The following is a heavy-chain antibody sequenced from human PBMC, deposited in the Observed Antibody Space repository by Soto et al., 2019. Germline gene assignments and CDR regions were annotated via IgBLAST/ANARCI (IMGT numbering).Heavy chain of an antibody. D-gene: IGHD2-21*02. CDR3: ARVSHIVVVPAVRGAFDI. J-gene: IGHJ3*02. Sequence: QVQLQESGPGLEKASETLSLTCTVSGGSMSGYYWSWIRQPPGKGLEWIGFIYDSGTTNYNPSLKSRGTISIDTSKNRCSLRLTSVTAADTAVYYCARVSHIVVVPAVRGAFDIWGQGTMITVPS. V-gene: IGHV4-59*01. CDR2: IYDSGTT. CDR1: GGSMSGYY.